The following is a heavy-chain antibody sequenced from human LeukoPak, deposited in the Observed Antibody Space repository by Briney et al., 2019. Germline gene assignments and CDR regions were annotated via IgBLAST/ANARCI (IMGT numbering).Heavy chain of an antibody. J-gene: IGHJ6*03. D-gene: IGHD3-3*01. CDR2: IYYSGST. CDR3: ARGDFCSKSNCYLRPMDV. Sequence: SETLSLTCTVSGGSIRDYYWIWIRQPPGKGLEWIGYIYYSGSTTYNPPLKSRVTMSVHTAKNQFSLKLRSVTAADTAVYYCARGDFCSKSNCYLRPMDVWGKGTTVTVSS. CDR1: GGSIRDYY. V-gene: IGHV4-59*01.